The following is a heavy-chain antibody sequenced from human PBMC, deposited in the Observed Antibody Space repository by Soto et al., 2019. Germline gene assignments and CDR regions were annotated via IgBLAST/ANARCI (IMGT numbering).Heavy chain of an antibody. V-gene: IGHV3-53*02. CDR3: ARVESGYCSSTSCYALDY. CDR2: IYSGGST. D-gene: IGHD2-2*01. CDR1: GFTVSSNY. J-gene: IGHJ4*02. Sequence: EVQLVETGGGLIQPGGSLRLSCAASGFTVSSNYMSWVRQAPGKGLEWVSVIYSGGSTYYADSVKGRFTISRDNSKNTLYLQMNILRAEDTAVYYCARVESGYCSSTSCYALDYWGQGTLVTVSS.